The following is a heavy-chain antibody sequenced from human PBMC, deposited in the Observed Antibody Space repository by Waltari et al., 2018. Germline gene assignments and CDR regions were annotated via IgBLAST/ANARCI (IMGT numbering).Heavy chain of an antibody. D-gene: IGHD3-22*01. CDR3: ARDRPRSSGYSYYYGMDV. CDR2: IYSGVSK. Sequence: EVQLVESGGGLIQPGGSLRLSCAASGFTVSSNYMSWVRQAPGKGLEWVSVIYSGVSKYYADSVKGRFTISRDNSKNTLYLQMNSLRAEDTAVYYCARDRPRSSGYSYYYGMDVWGQGTTVTVSS. V-gene: IGHV3-53*01. CDR1: GFTVSSNY. J-gene: IGHJ6*02.